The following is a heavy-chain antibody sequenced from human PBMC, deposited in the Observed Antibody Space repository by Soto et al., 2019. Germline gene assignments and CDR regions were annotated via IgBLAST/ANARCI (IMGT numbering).Heavy chain of an antibody. CDR3: AKGSFSQTSGPYYFDF. J-gene: IGHJ4*02. D-gene: IGHD6-19*01. Sequence: EVRLLESGGGLVQPGGSLRLSCPASGFTFSNYVMTWVRQAPGKGLGWVSSISGSGSSSYYAESVKGRFIISRDNSKNTLYLQMNSLRADDTAIYYCAKGSFSQTSGPYYFDFWGQGTLVTVSS. CDR1: GFTFSNYV. CDR2: ISGSGSSS. V-gene: IGHV3-23*01.